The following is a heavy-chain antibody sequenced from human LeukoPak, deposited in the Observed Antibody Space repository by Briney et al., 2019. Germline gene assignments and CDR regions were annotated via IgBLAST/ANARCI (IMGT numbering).Heavy chain of an antibody. V-gene: IGHV3-7*01. Sequence: GGSLRLSCAASRLTFTYWMSWVRQAPGKGLEWVANIKQDGGEKYYVDSAKGRFTIFRDNAKKSLYLQMNSLRAEDTTVYYCASSFSDDFWSGHFWGQGTLVTVSS. CDR2: IKQDGGEK. J-gene: IGHJ4*02. CDR1: RLTFTYW. CDR3: ASSFSDDFWSGHF. D-gene: IGHD3-3*01.